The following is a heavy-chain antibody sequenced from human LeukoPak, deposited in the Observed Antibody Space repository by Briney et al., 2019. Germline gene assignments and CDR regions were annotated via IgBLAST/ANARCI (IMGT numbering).Heavy chain of an antibody. CDR3: ARRMGGYYTPFDY. V-gene: IGHV5-51*01. Sequence: GESLKISCKGSEYRFNSDWIGWVRQMPGKGLEWMGIIYPGDSDTRYSPSFQGQVTISADKSISTAYLQWSSLKASDTAMYYCARRMGGYYTPFDYWGQGTLVTVSS. CDR1: EYRFNSDW. D-gene: IGHD3-3*01. J-gene: IGHJ4*02. CDR2: IYPGDSDT.